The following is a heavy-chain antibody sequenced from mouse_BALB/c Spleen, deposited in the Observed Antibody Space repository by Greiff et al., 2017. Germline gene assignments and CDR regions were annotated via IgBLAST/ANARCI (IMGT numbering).Heavy chain of an antibody. CDR1: GFSLTSYG. Sequence: VKLVESGPGLVAPSQSLSITCTVSGFSLTSYGVHWVRQPPGKGLEWLGVIWAGGSTNYNSALMSRLSISKDNSKSQVFLKMNSLQTDDTAMYYCARDRAIYYYGRGVDYWGQGTTLTVSS. D-gene: IGHD1-1*01. CDR3: ARDRAIYYYGRGVDY. J-gene: IGHJ2*01. CDR2: IWAGGST. V-gene: IGHV2-9*02.